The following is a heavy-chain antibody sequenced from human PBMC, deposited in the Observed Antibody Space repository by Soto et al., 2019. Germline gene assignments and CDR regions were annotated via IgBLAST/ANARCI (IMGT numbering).Heavy chain of an antibody. J-gene: IGHJ5*01. CDR1: RGAFGDYW. D-gene: IGHD3-9*01. V-gene: IGHV3-74*01. Sequence: EVRLVESGGGLVQPGGSLRLSCEASRGAFGDYWMHWVRQAPGKGMVWVSRINRDANDIIYADPVKRRFTASRDNAKKTGFLQMNSLRVEDTVVYDCARDVPDDRFDSWGQGTLVTVSS. CDR2: INRDANDI. CDR3: ARDVPDDRFDS.